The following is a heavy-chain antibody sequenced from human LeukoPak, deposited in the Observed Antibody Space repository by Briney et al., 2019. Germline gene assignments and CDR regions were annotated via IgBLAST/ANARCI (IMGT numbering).Heavy chain of an antibody. CDR2: INQDGSQK. CDR3: AELGITMIGGV. Sequence: PGGSLRLSCAVSEFTFGRYWMSWVRQAPGKGLEWVANINQDGSQKYYVDSVKGRFTISRDNAKNSLYLQMNSLRAEDTAVYYCAELGITMIGGVWGKGTTVTISS. D-gene: IGHD3-10*02. V-gene: IGHV3-7*01. J-gene: IGHJ6*04. CDR1: EFTFGRYW.